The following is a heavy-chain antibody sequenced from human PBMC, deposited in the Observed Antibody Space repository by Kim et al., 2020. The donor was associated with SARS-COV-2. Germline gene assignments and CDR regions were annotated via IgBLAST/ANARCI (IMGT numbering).Heavy chain of an antibody. D-gene: IGHD2-21*02. CDR3: AKDHPDSIVVVTVGYYFDY. CDR2: ISYDGSNK. J-gene: IGHJ4*02. V-gene: IGHV3-30*18. CDR1: GFTFSSYG. Sequence: GGSLRLSCAASGFTFSSYGMHWVRQAPGKGLEWVAVISYDGSNKYYADSVKGRFTISRDNSKNTLYLQMNSLRAEDTAVYYCAKDHPDSIVVVTVGYYFDYWGQGTLVTVSS.